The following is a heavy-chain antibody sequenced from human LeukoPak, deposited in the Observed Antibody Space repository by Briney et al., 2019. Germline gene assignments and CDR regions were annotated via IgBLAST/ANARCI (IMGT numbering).Heavy chain of an antibody. CDR1: GYTFINYG. D-gene: IGHD1-20*01. V-gene: IGHV1-46*01. CDR3: ATGGPNWNPVYIAFDV. Sequence: ASVKVSCKASGYTFINYGISWVRQAPGQGLEWMGIINPSGGSTSYAQKFQGRVTMTRDMSTSTVYMELSSLRSEDTAVYYCATGGPNWNPVYIAFDVWGQGTMVTVSS. J-gene: IGHJ3*01. CDR2: INPSGGST.